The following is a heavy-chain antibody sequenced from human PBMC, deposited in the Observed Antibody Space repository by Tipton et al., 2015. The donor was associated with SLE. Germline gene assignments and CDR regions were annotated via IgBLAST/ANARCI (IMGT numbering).Heavy chain of an antibody. J-gene: IGHJ3*02. CDR1: GGSISRGGNY. Sequence: TLSLTCTVSGGSISRGGNYWSWIRQLPGKGLEWTGYIHESGNTYYYNPSLKSRVTILVDKSRNQFSLRLSSVTAADTAVYYCARDDDSSAYDGRGDAFDIWGQGTMVTVSS. V-gene: IGHV4-31*03. CDR2: IHESGNTY. CDR3: ARDDDSSAYDGRGDAFDI. D-gene: IGHD3-22*01.